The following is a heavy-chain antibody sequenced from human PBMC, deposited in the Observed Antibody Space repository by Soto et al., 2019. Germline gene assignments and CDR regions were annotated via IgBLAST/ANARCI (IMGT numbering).Heavy chain of an antibody. V-gene: IGHV4-38-2*02. CDR1: CDSVTNGFY. Sequence: SETLSLTCTVSCDSVTNGFYWGWIRQSAGQGLEWLGTVYPSGNTYYNPSVRGRVSMSIDPSKNQFSLKLRSVTAADTAVYYCARGYGLPADRSPQGDWFDPWGQGTLVTVSS. CDR3: ARGYGLPADRSPQGDWFDP. J-gene: IGHJ5*02. D-gene: IGHD2-2*01. CDR2: VYPSGNT.